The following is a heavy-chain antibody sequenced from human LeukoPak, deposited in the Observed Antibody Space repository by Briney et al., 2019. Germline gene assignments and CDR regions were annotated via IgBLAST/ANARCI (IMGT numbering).Heavy chain of an antibody. D-gene: IGHD3/OR15-3a*01. V-gene: IGHV4-61*05. CDR2: IYYSGST. J-gene: IGHJ4*02. CDR1: GGSISSSSYY. CDR3: ARQDLHYFDY. Sequence: SETLSLTCTVSGGSISSSSYYWGWIRQPPGKGLEWIGYIYYSGSTNYNPSLKSRVTISVDTSKNQFSLKLSSVTAADTAVYYCARQDLHYFDYWGQGTLVTVSS.